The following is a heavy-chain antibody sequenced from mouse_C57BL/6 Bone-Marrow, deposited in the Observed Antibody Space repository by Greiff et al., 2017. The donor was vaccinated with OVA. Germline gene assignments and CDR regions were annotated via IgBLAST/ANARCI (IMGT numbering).Heavy chain of an antibody. CDR2: ILPGIGST. D-gene: IGHD2-5*01. Sequence: VQLQESGAELMKPGASVKLSCKATGYTFPGSWIAWVKQRPGHVLEWIGEILPGIGSTNYTEKFKGKATFTADTSSNSAYMQISSLTTEDSAIYYSARYSNYFDYWGQGTTLTVSS. CDR3: ARYSNYFDY. CDR1: GYTFPGSW. V-gene: IGHV1-9*01. J-gene: IGHJ2*01.